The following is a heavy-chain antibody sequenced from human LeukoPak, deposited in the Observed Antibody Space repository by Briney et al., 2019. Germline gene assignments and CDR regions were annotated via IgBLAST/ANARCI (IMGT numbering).Heavy chain of an antibody. J-gene: IGHJ3*02. CDR1: GGSFSGYY. CDR2: INHSGST. CDR3: ARAGEIEGDLDDAFDI. Sequence: PSETLSLTCAVYGGSFSGYYWSWIRQPPGKGLEWIGEINHSGSTNYNPSLKSRVTISVDTSKNQFSLKLSSVTAADTAVYYCARAGEIEGDLDDAFDIWGQGTMVTVSS. D-gene: IGHD7-27*01. V-gene: IGHV4-34*01.